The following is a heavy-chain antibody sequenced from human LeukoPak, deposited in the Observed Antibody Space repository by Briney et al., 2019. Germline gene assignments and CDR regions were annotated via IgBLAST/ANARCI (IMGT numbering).Heavy chain of an antibody. J-gene: IGHJ4*02. CDR3: ARAKGGGSGFFDY. CDR1: GDSISSNY. CDR2: FYYSGTT. Sequence: SETLSLTCTVSGDSISSNYWTWIRQPPGRGLEWIGYFYYSGTTNYNPSLKSRVAMSLDTSKSQFSLKVNSVTAADTAVYYCARAKGGGSGFFDYWGQGTLVTVSS. D-gene: IGHD3-22*01. V-gene: IGHV4-59*01.